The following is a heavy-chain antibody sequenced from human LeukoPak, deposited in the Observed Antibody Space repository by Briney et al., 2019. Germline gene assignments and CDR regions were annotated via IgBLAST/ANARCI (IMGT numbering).Heavy chain of an antibody. CDR1: GFTFSSYG. CDR2: ISSSSSYI. D-gene: IGHD3-9*01. V-gene: IGHV3-21*01. Sequence: GGSLRLSCAASGFTFSSYGMNWVRQAPGKGLEWVSSISSSSSYIYYADSVKGRFTISRDNAKNSLYLQMNSLRAEDTAVYYCARDKDYDILTGYDSGIDYWGQGTLVTVSS. J-gene: IGHJ4*02. CDR3: ARDKDYDILTGYDSGIDY.